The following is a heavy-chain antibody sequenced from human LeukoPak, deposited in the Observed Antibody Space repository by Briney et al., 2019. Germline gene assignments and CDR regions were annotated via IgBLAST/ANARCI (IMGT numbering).Heavy chain of an antibody. D-gene: IGHD6-13*01. CDR2: IYTSGST. CDR1: GGSISSYY. V-gene: IGHV4-4*07. Sequence: PSETLSLTCTVSGGSISSYYWSWIRQPAGKGLEWIGRIYTSGSTNYNPSLKSRVTMSVDTSKNQFSLKLSSVTAADTAVYYCARDGTSSSWYVYFQHWGQGTLATVSS. CDR3: ARDGTSSSWYVYFQH. J-gene: IGHJ1*01.